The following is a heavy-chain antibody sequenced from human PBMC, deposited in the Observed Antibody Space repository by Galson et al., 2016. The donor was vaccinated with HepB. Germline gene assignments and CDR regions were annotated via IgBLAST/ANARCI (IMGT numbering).Heavy chain of an antibody. D-gene: IGHD3-9*01. CDR3: ARVGMRYFTSDVFDI. V-gene: IGHV3-74*03. CDR2: INGVGSST. J-gene: IGHJ3*02. CDR1: GFTFSNYY. Sequence: SLRLSCAASGFTFSNYYMHWVRLTPGKGLQWVSRINGVGSSTMYADFVEGRFTMSRDNAKNTVYLQMNSLRAEDTALYYCARVGMRYFTSDVFDIWGQGTMVIVSS.